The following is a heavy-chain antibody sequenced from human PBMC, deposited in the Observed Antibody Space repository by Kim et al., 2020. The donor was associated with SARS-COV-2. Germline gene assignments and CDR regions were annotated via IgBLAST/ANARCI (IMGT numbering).Heavy chain of an antibody. J-gene: IGHJ6*02. Sequence: SYAQKFQGRVTMTRDTSTSTVYMELSSLRSEDTAVYYCARHRGLGYGMDVWGQGTTVTVSS. V-gene: IGHV1-46*01. D-gene: IGHD3-10*01. CDR3: ARHRGLGYGMDV.